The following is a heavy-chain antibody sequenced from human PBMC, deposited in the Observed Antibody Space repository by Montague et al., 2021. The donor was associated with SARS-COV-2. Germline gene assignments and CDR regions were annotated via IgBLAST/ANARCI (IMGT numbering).Heavy chain of an antibody. Sequence: SETLSLTCTVSGGSISSSCYYWGWIRQPPGKGLEWIGSFYYSASTYYNPSLKSRVTISVDTSKNQFSVKLSSVTAADTAVYYCVRPHAMGAGSDAFDIWGQGTMVTVSS. CDR2: FYYSAST. V-gene: IGHV4-39*01. D-gene: IGHD1-26*01. CDR1: GGSISSSCYY. CDR3: VRPHAMGAGSDAFDI. J-gene: IGHJ3*02.